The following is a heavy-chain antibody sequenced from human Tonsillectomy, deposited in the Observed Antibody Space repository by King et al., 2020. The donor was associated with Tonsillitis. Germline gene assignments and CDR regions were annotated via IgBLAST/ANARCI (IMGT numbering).Heavy chain of an antibody. CDR2: IKSKRSGGTT. Sequence: VQLVESGGGLVQPGGSLRLSCTASGFTFSDAWMNWVRQAPGKGLEWVGRIKSKRSGGTTDYAAPVTGRFTLSRDASKNTIYLQMSSLTTEDTAIYYCATRPPPPGDYTFDDWGQGTLVTVSS. CDR3: ATRPPPPGDYTFDD. J-gene: IGHJ4*02. V-gene: IGHV3-15*01. D-gene: IGHD4-17*01. CDR1: GFTFSDAW.